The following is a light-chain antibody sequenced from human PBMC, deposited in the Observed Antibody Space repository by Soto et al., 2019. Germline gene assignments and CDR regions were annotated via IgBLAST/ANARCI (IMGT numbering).Light chain of an antibody. J-gene: IGKJ1*01. CDR3: QHYGSSSSTRT. Sequence: EVVLTQSPGTLSLSPGERATLSCRARQSVSNNYLAWYQHKPGQAPRLLIYDASSRATGITDRFSGSGSGPEFTLTLDQLEPEDSAVYYCQHYGSSSSTRTFSQGTKVAIK. V-gene: IGKV3-20*01. CDR1: QSVSNNY. CDR2: DAS.